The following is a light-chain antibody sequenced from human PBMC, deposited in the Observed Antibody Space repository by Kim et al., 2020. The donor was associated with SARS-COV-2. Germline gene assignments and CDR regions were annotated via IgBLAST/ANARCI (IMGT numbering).Light chain of an antibody. J-gene: IGKJ4*01. CDR1: QSVTRF. Sequence: LAPGERATLSCRASQSVTRFLTWYQQKPGQAPRLLIYDASNRATGIPARFSGSGSGTDFTLTISSLEPEDFAVYYCQQRSNWPLNFGGGTKVDIK. CDR3: QQRSNWPLN. V-gene: IGKV3-11*01. CDR2: DAS.